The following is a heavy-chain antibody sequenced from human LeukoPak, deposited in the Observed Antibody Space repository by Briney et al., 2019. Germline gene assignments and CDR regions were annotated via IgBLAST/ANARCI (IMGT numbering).Heavy chain of an antibody. CDR2: IYYSGST. J-gene: IGHJ4*02. Sequence: SETLSLTCTVSDGSISSSSYYWDWIRQPPGKGLEWIGSIYYSGSTYYSPSLKSRVTISVDTSKNQFSLKLSSVTAADTAVYYCARSGYPGRLLDYWGQGTLVTVSS. D-gene: IGHD3-3*01. CDR1: DGSISSSSYY. CDR3: ARSGYPGRLLDY. V-gene: IGHV4-39*07.